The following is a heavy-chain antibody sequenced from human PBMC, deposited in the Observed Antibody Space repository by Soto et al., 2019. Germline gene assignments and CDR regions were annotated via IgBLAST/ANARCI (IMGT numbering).Heavy chain of an antibody. Sequence: QVQLVESGGGVVQPGRSLRLSCAASGFTFSSYGMHWVRQAPGKGLERVALISYDGSNKYYADSVKGRFSISRDNSKNTLYLQMNSLRAGDTAVYYCAKDRLRGGFLTTATTNGMDVWGQGTTVTVSS. D-gene: IGHD1-26*01. J-gene: IGHJ6*02. CDR3: AKDRLRGGFLTTATTNGMDV. CDR2: ISYDGSNK. V-gene: IGHV3-30*18. CDR1: GFTFSSYG.